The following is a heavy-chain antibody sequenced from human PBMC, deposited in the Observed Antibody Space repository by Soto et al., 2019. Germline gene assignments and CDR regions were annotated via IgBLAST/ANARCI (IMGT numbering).Heavy chain of an antibody. Sequence: SETLSLTCTVSGGSISSGGYYWSWIRQHPGKGLEWIGYTYYSGSTYYNPSLKSRVTISVDTSKNQFSLKLSSVTAADTAVYYCARSIGPRGDSFDYWGQGTLVTVSS. V-gene: IGHV4-31*03. J-gene: IGHJ4*02. CDR1: GGSISSGGYY. CDR2: TYYSGST. D-gene: IGHD2-15*01. CDR3: ARSIGPRGDSFDY.